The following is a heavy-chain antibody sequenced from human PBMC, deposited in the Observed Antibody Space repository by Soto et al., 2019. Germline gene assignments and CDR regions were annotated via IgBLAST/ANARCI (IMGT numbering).Heavy chain of an antibody. D-gene: IGHD3-22*01. CDR2: FDPEDGET. Sequence: ASVKVSCKVSGYTLTKLSMHWVRQAPGKGLEWMGGFDPEDGETIYAQKFQGRVTMTEDTSTDTAYMELSSLRSEDTAVYYCGTSSITMIVVGELPGPAFVIWGPGTMVTVSS. J-gene: IGHJ3*02. CDR1: GYTLTKLS. V-gene: IGHV1-24*01. CDR3: GTSSITMIVVGELPGPAFVI.